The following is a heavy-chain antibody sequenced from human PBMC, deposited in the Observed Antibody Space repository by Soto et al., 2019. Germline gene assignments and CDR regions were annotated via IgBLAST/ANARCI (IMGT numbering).Heavy chain of an antibody. CDR2: MNAYNGNT. V-gene: IGHV1-18*01. Sequence: ASVKVSCKASGYTFTSYDINWVRQATGQGLEWMGWMNAYNGNTNYAQKFQGRVTMTTDTSTSTAYMELRSLRSDDTAVYYCARATVTTASDYWGQGTLVTVSS. J-gene: IGHJ4*02. CDR1: GYTFTSYD. D-gene: IGHD4-17*01. CDR3: ARATVTTASDY.